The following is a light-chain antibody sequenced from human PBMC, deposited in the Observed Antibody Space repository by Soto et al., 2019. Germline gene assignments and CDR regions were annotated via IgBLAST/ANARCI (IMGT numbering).Light chain of an antibody. CDR2: AAS. J-gene: IGKJ1*01. Sequence: DIQMTQSPSALSASVGDRVTITCRASQYISRYLNWYQQKPGKAPNVLIYAASRLQSGVPSRFSGRGSGTDFTLTITSLQPEDFGSYFCQQNYAYPWTFGQGTRVDIK. V-gene: IGKV1-39*01. CDR1: QYISRY. CDR3: QQNYAYPWT.